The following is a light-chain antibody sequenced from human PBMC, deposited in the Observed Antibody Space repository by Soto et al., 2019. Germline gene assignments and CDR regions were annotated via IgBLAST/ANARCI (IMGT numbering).Light chain of an antibody. CDR1: QTFSSSY. J-gene: IGKJ3*01. CDR2: GTS. V-gene: IGKV3-20*01. CDR3: HQYGSSQFS. Sequence: EIVLTQSPGTLSLSPGERATLSCRASQTFSSSYLAWFQQKPGQAPGLLIYGTSSRATDIPDRFSGSGSGTDFTLTISRLEPEDFAVDYCHQYGSSQFSFGPGTKVDIK.